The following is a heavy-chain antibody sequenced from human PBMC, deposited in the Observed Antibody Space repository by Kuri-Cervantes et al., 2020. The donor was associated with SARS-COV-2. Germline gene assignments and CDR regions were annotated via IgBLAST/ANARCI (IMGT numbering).Heavy chain of an antibody. J-gene: IGHJ6*02. D-gene: IGHD3-3*01. CDR3: ARQGFDFWSGYARTYYYYYGMDV. Sequence: ESLKISCTVSGGSISSSSYYWGWIRQPPGKGLEWIGSIYYSGSTYYNPSLKSRVTISVDTSKNQFSLKLSSVTAADTAVYYCARQGFDFWSGYARTYYYYYGMDVWGQGTTVTISS. CDR2: IYYSGST. V-gene: IGHV4-39*01. CDR1: GGSISSSSYY.